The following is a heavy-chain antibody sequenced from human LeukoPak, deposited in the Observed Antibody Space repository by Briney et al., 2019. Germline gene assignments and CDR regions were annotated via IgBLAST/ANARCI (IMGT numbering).Heavy chain of an antibody. J-gene: IGHJ3*02. CDR2: INHSGST. CDR1: GGSFSGYY. D-gene: IGHD2-15*01. Sequence: SETLSLTCAVYGGSFSGYYWSWIRQPPGKGLEWIGEINHSGSTNYNPSLKSRVTISVDTSKNQFSLKLSSVTAAETAVYYCARGRYCSADICSGGDAFDIWGQGTMVSVSS. V-gene: IGHV4-34*01. CDR3: ARGRYCSADICSGGDAFDI.